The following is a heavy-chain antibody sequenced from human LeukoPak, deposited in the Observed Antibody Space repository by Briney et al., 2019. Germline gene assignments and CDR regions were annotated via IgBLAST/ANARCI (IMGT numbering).Heavy chain of an antibody. V-gene: IGHV4-59*01. J-gene: IGHJ2*01. CDR2: IYYSGST. Sequence: SETLSLTCTVSGGSISSYYWSWIRQPPGKGLEWIGYIYYSGSTNYNPSLKSRVTISVDTSKNQFSLKLSSVTAADTAVYYCARVESYGDYEGEWFDYWGRGTLVTVSS. CDR1: GGSISSYY. CDR3: ARVESYGDYEGEWFDY. D-gene: IGHD4-17*01.